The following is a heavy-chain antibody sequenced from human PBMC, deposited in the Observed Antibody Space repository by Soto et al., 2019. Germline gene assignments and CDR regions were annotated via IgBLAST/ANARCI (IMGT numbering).Heavy chain of an antibody. Sequence: GGSLRLSCAASDFIFLDYAMTWVRQAPGKGLEWVSTISRGGAYTHYADSVEGRITISRDNSKNILYLDMRSLRGEDTAFYYCTKDPSTGYADHWGQGTLVTVSS. CDR2: ISRGGAYT. D-gene: IGHD3-9*01. V-gene: IGHV3-23*01. J-gene: IGHJ1*01. CDR3: TKDPSTGYADH. CDR1: DFIFLDYA.